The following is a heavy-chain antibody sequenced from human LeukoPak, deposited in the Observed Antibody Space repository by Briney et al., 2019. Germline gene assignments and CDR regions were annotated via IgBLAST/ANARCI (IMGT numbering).Heavy chain of an antibody. D-gene: IGHD3-9*01. CDR2: IYTSGST. Sequence: SETLSLTCTVSGGSISSYYWSWIRQPPGKGLEWIGYIYTSGSTNYNPSLKSRVTISVDTSKNQFSLKLSSVTAADTAVYYCARHITYYDILTGYYGPSGAFDIWGQGTMVTVSS. CDR1: GGSISSYY. V-gene: IGHV4-4*09. CDR3: ARHITYYDILTGYYGPSGAFDI. J-gene: IGHJ3*02.